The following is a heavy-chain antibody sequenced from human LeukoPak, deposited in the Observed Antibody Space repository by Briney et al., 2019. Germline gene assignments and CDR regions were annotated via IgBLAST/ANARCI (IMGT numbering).Heavy chain of an antibody. Sequence: MPSETLSLTCTVSGGSISSGSYYWSWIRQPAGKGLEWIGRIYTSGSTNYNPSLKSRVTISVDTSKNQFSLKLSSVTAADTAVYYCARVRSSSWYENYYYMDVWGKGTTVTVSS. CDR1: GGSISSGSYY. V-gene: IGHV4-61*02. J-gene: IGHJ6*03. D-gene: IGHD6-13*01. CDR2: IYTSGST. CDR3: ARVRSSSWYENYYYMDV.